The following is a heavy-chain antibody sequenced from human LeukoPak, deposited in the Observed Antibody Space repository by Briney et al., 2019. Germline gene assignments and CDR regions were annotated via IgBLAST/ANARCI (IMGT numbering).Heavy chain of an antibody. V-gene: IGHV4-59*01. J-gene: IGHJ5*02. CDR2: IYYSGST. CDR3: ARVVVPAAIWSNRFDP. Sequence: SETLSLTCTVSGGSISSYYWSWIRQPPGKGLEWIGYIYYSGSTSYNPSLKSRVTISVDTSKNQFSLKLSSVTAADTAVYYCARVVVPAAIWSNRFDPWGQGTLVTVSS. CDR1: GGSISSYY. D-gene: IGHD2-2*01.